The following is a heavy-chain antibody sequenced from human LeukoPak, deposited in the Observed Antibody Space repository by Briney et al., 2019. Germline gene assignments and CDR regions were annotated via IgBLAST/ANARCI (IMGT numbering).Heavy chain of an antibody. V-gene: IGHV1-69*05. D-gene: IGHD1-7*01. J-gene: IGHJ6*03. CDR3: ARGEVETLDWNYGYYYYMDV. CDR2: IIPIFGTA. Sequence: SVKVSCKGAGGTFSSYAISWVRQAPGQGLEWMGGIIPIFGTANYAQKFQGRVTITTDESTSTAYMELSSLRSEDTAVYYCARGEVETLDWNYGYYYYMDVWGKGTTVTVSS. CDR1: GGTFSSYA.